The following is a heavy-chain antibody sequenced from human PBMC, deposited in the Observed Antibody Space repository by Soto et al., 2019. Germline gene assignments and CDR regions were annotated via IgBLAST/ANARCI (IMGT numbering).Heavy chain of an antibody. J-gene: IGHJ6*02. D-gene: IGHD3-22*01. CDR1: GGSLSNFG. CDR3: ARGDATKIVVTTCYAMDV. Sequence: QVQLVQSGAEVKKPGSSVKVSCTASGGSLSNFGISWVRQAPGQGLEWMGAIIPVFGTPNYAQKFQDRVTINADEPTTTVYMEVISLTSADTAVYYCARGDATKIVVTTCYAMDVWGQGTTVTVSS. V-gene: IGHV1-69*12. CDR2: IIPVFGTP.